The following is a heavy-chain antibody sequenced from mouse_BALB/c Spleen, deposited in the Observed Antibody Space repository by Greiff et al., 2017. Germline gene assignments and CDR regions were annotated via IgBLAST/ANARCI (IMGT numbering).Heavy chain of an antibody. CDR1: GFNIKDTY. Sequence: VQLKQSGAELVKPGASVKLSCTASGFNIKDTYMHWVKQRPEQGLEWIGRIDPANGNTKYDPKFQGKATITADTSSNTAYLQLSSLTSEDTAVYYCAVIYYDYDGFAYWGQGTLVTVSA. J-gene: IGHJ3*01. V-gene: IGHV14-3*02. CDR2: IDPANGNT. D-gene: IGHD2-4*01. CDR3: AVIYYDYDGFAY.